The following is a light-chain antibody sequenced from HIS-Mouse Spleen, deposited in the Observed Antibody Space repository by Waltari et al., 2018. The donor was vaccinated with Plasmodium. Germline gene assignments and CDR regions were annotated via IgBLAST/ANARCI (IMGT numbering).Light chain of an antibody. Sequence: EIVMTQSPATLSVSPGERATLSCRASQSVSSTLAWYQQKPGQAPRLLIYGASTRATGSPARFSGSGSGTEFTLTISSLQSEDFAVYYCQQYNNWSFTFGPGTKVDIK. CDR3: QQYNNWSFT. CDR1: QSVSST. V-gene: IGKV3-15*01. CDR2: GAS. J-gene: IGKJ3*01.